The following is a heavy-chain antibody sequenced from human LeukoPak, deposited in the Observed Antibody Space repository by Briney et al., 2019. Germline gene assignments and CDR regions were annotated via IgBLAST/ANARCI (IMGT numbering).Heavy chain of an antibody. J-gene: IGHJ6*03. CDR3: ARNRQSYYYYMDV. CDR2: IYPGDSDT. D-gene: IGHD1-14*01. CDR1: GYSFTSYW. Sequence: GESLKISCKGSGYSFTSYWIGWVRQMPGKGLEWTGIIYPGDSDTRYSPSFQGQVTISADKSINTAYLQWSSLKASDTAMYFCARNRQSYYYYMDVWGEGTTVTVSS. V-gene: IGHV5-51*01.